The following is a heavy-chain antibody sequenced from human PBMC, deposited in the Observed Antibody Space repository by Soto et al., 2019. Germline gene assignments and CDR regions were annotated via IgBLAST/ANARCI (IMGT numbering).Heavy chain of an antibody. Sequence: SVKVSCKASGGTFSSYAISWVRQAPGQGLEWMGGIIPIFGTANYAQKFQGRVTITADESTSTAYMELSSLRSEDTAVYYCARELETGTILFSSYYYGMDVWGQGTTVTVSS. D-gene: IGHD1-7*01. CDR3: ARELETGTILFSSYYYGMDV. CDR2: IIPIFGTA. V-gene: IGHV1-69*13. J-gene: IGHJ6*02. CDR1: GGTFSSYA.